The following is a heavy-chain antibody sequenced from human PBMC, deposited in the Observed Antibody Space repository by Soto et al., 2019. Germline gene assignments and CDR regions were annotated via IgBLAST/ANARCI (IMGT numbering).Heavy chain of an antibody. V-gene: IGHV3-74*01. CDR3: ARGNCSGDTCFFGGTH. J-gene: IGHJ4*02. CDR1: GFTFSDRW. D-gene: IGHD2-21*02. CDR2: INSGGSRT. Sequence: EVQLAESGGVLVQPGGSLRLSCVASGFTFSDRWMHWVRQAPGKGLVWVSRINSGGSRTNYADSVKGRFTISRDNAKNTLYLEMNSLSLEDTAVYYCARGNCSGDTCFFGGTHWGRGTLVTVSS.